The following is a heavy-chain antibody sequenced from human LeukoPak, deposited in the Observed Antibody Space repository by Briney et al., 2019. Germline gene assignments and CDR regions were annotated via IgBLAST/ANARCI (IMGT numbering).Heavy chain of an antibody. CDR1: GFTFSGSA. CDR3: ARGGTRYYFDY. V-gene: IGHV3-73*01. D-gene: IGHD3-16*01. CDR2: IRSKANSYAT. J-gene: IGHJ4*02. Sequence: PGGSLKLSCAASGFTFSGSAMHWVRQASGKGLEWVGRIRSKANSYATAYDASVKGRFTISRDNSRNTLYLQMNSLRAEDTAVYYCARGGTRYYFDYWGQGTLVTVSS.